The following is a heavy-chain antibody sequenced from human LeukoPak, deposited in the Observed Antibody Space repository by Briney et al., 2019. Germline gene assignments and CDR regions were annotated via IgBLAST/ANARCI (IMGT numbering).Heavy chain of an antibody. V-gene: IGHV3-49*03. CDR2: IRSKAYGGTT. Sequence: GGSLRLSYAASGFTFGAYAMSWFRQAPGKGRECVGFIRSKAYGGTTEYAASVKGRFTISRDDSKSIAYLQMNSLKTEDTAVYYCTRDDYGDYVGGFDYCGQGTLVTVSS. J-gene: IGHJ4*02. CDR1: GFTFGAYA. CDR3: TRDDYGDYVGGFDY. D-gene: IGHD4-17*01.